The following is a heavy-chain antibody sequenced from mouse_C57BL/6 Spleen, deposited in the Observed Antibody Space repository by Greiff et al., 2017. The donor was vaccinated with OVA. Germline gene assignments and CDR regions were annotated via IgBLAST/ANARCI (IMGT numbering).Heavy chain of an antibody. CDR2: IYPGSGNT. J-gene: IGHJ4*01. CDR1: GYTFTDYY. Sequence: VQLQQSGAELVRPGASVKLSCKASGYTFTDYYINWVKQRPGQGLEWIARIYPGSGNTNYNEKFKGKATLTAEKSSSTPYMQLSSLTSEDSAVDFCASDGYYGSSYGYYSMDYWGQGTSVTVSS. D-gene: IGHD1-1*01. V-gene: IGHV1-76*01. CDR3: ASDGYYGSSYGYYSMDY.